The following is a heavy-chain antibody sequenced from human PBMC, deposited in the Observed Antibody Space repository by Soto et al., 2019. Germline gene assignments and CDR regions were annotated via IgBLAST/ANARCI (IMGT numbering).Heavy chain of an antibody. V-gene: IGHV3-23*01. Sequence: GGPLRLSCAASGFTISSPAMSRVRQAPGKGLEWVSAISGSGGSTYYADSVKGRFTISRDNSKNTLYLQMNSLRAEDTAVYYCAKVNYYYGSGSYPRLWGQGTLVTVSS. D-gene: IGHD3-10*01. CDR2: ISGSGGST. CDR1: GFTISSPA. CDR3: AKVNYYYGSGSYPRL. J-gene: IGHJ4*02.